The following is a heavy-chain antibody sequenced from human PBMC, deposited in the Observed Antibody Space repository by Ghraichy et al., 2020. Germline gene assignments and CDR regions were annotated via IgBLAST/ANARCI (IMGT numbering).Heavy chain of an antibody. CDR2: IVVGSGNT. CDR1: GFTFTSSA. CDR3: AADLLTTVVVNWYFDL. Sequence: SVKVSCKASGFTFTSSAMQWVRQARGQRLEWIGWIVVGSGNTNYAQKFQERVTITRDMSTSTAYMELSSLRSEDTAVYYCAADLLTTVVVNWYFDLWGRGTLVTVSS. D-gene: IGHD4-23*01. J-gene: IGHJ2*01. V-gene: IGHV1-58*02.